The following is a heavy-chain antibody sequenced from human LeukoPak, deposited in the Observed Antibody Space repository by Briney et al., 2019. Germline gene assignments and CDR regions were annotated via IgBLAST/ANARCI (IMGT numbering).Heavy chain of an antibody. D-gene: IGHD2-15*01. CDR2: IRTSTGSP. CDR1: GYTFTSYA. J-gene: IGHJ3*02. V-gene: IGHV7-4-1*02. Sequence: ASVKVSCKASGYTFTSYAINWVRQAPGQGLEYMGWIRTSTGSPTYAQGFTGRFVFSLDTSVNTAYLQISSLKAEDTAVYYCARDFDSAAFDIWGQGTMVTVSS. CDR3: ARDFDSAAFDI.